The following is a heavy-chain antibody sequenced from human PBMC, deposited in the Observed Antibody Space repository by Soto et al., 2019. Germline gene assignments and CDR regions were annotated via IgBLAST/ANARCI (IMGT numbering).Heavy chain of an antibody. CDR1: GYTPTNYD. Sequence: QDPLVQSGPEVKKPGASVKVSCKTSGYTPTNYDIGWVRQAPGQGLENMGWISAYNGNTNYARKLQDRVTLTTDTSTRTAYMELRSLQSDDTAIYYCARGLYRRGTYHAFDNWGQGTLVTVSS. CDR2: ISAYNGNT. V-gene: IGHV1-18*01. J-gene: IGHJ4*02. CDR3: ARGLYRRGTYHAFDN. D-gene: IGHD3-16*01.